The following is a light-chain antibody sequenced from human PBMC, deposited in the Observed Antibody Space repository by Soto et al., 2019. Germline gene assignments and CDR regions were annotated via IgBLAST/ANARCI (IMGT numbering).Light chain of an antibody. J-gene: IGKJ4*01. CDR1: QNVYNN. CDR2: DAS. CDR3: QQCCYCPLT. V-gene: IGKV3-15*01. Sequence: EIVMTQSQATPPVSPGEGATLSFKASQNVYNNLAWYQQRPGQPPRLLIYDASTRATGISARFSGSGYGTEFPLTISSLQSEDFAVYFCQQCCYCPLTFGGGTKVVIK.